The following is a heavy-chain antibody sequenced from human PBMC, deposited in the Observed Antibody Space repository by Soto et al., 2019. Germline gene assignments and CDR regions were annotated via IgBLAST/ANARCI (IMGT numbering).Heavy chain of an antibody. V-gene: IGHV1-69*06. D-gene: IGHD2-15*01. CDR3: ARAIVGSGHPAGSWLSLDY. CDR1: GGTFSSYA. CDR2: IIPIFGTA. J-gene: IGHJ4*02. Sequence: GASVKVSCKASGGTFSSYAISWVRQAPGQGLEWMGGIIPIFGTANYAQKFQGRVTITADKSTSTAYMELSSVTAADTAVYYCARAIVGSGHPAGSWLSLDYWGQGTLVTVSS.